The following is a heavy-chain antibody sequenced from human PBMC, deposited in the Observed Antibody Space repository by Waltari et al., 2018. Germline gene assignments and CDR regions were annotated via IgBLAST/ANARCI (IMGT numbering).Heavy chain of an antibody. V-gene: IGHV3-23*04. D-gene: IGHD6-13*01. J-gene: IGHJ5*01. CDR1: GFTFINYA. CDR3: AKEGFSSSWYTWFDS. CDR2: ISGSGGAT. Sequence: EVQLVESGGGLEQVGGSLKLSCVASGFTFINYAMSWVRQAPGKGLHLVSAISGSGGATYYADSVKGRFTISRDNSKNTLYLQINSLRAEDAAVYFCAKEGFSSSWYTWFDSWGQGTLVTVSS.